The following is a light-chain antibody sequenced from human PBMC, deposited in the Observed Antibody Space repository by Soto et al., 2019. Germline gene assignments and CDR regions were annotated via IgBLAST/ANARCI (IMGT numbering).Light chain of an antibody. CDR2: GAS. J-gene: IGKJ5*01. Sequence: EIVLTQSPGTLSLSPGERATLSCRASQSVSSIYFAWYQQKPGLAPRLLIYGASSRATGIPDRFSGSGSGTDFTLTISRLEPDDFAVYCKQFGTSPPCTFGQGTRLEIK. CDR3: KQFGTSPPCT. CDR1: QSVSSIY. V-gene: IGKV3-20*01.